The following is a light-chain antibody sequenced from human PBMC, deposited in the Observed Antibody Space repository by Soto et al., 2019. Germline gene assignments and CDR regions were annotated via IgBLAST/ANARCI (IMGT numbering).Light chain of an antibody. CDR1: QSISSSY. CDR3: QQYGRSAT. CDR2: GAS. J-gene: IGKJ4*01. V-gene: IGKV3-20*01. Sequence: ESLLTHSPGTLPLYPGERATLSCRASQSISSSYLAWYQQKPGLAPRLLIYGASSRATGIPDRFSGSGSGTDFTLTISRLEPEDFEVYYCQQYGRSATFGGGTKV.